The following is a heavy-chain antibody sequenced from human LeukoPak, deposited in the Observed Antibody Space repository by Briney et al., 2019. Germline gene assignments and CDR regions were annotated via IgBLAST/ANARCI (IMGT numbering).Heavy chain of an antibody. Sequence: ASVKVSCKASGYTFTGYYMHWVRQAPGQGLEWMGRIIPILGIANYAQKFQGRVTITADKSTSTAYMELSSLRSEDTAVYYCARGRGIVTTVTDYWGQGTLVTVSS. CDR3: ARGRGIVTTVTDY. CDR2: IIPILGIA. V-gene: IGHV1-69*04. CDR1: GYTFTGYY. J-gene: IGHJ4*02. D-gene: IGHD4-17*01.